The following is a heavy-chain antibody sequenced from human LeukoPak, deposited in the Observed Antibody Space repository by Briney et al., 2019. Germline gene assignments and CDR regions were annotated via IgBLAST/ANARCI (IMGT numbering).Heavy chain of an antibody. D-gene: IGHD3-3*01. CDR3: VRSDDFWSGYYGY. V-gene: IGHV4-61*02. CDR2: IYTSGST. CDR1: GGSISSGCYY. J-gene: IGHJ4*02. Sequence: SETLSLTCTVSGGSISSGCYYWSWIRQPDGKGLEGVGRIYTSGSTNYNPSLKSRVTISVDTSKNQFSLKLSSVTAADTAVYYCVRSDDFWSGYYGYWGQGTLVTVSS.